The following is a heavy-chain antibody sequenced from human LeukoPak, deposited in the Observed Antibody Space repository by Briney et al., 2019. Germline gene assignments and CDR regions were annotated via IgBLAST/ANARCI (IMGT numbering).Heavy chain of an antibody. CDR3: ATACPGGSCWFDP. V-gene: IGHV1-24*01. CDR1: GYTLTELS. J-gene: IGHJ5*02. CDR2: FDPEDGET. Sequence: GASVKVSCKVSGYTLTELSMHWVRQAPGKGLEWMGGFDPEDGETIYAQKFQGRVTMTEDTSTDTAYMKLSSLRSEDTAVYYCATACPGGSCWFDPWGQGTLVTVSS. D-gene: IGHD6-13*01.